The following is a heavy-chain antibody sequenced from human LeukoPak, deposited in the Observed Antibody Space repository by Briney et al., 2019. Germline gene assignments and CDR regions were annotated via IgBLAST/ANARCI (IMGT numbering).Heavy chain of an antibody. Sequence: SETLSLTCAVYGGSFSGYYWSWIRQPPGKGLEWIGEINHSGSTNYNPSLKSRVTISVDTSKNQFSLKLSSVTAADTAVYYCARRANYHGSGIFVWGKGTTVTISS. D-gene: IGHD3-10*01. CDR3: ARRANYHGSGIFV. CDR2: INHSGST. J-gene: IGHJ6*04. CDR1: GGSFSGYY. V-gene: IGHV4-34*01.